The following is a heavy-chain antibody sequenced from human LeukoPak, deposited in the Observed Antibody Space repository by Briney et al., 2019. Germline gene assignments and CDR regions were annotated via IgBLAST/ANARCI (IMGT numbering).Heavy chain of an antibody. J-gene: IGHJ5*02. CDR1: GGTFSSYA. CDR2: IIPILGIA. CDR3: ASSEMATTNGYNWFDP. V-gene: IGHV1-69*04. Sequence: GASVKVSCKASGGTFSSYAISWVRQAPGQGLEWMGRIIPILGIANYAQKFQGRVTITADKSTSTAYMELSSLRSEDTAVYYCASSEMATTNGYNWFDPWGQGTLVTVSS. D-gene: IGHD5-24*01.